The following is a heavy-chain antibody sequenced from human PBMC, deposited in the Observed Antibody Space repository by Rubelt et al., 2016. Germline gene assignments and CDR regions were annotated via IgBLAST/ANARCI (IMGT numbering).Heavy chain of an antibody. CDR2: ISGSGGST. CDR3: ARVGDTYYYDSSGYFPLTAFDI. V-gene: IGHV3-23*01. Sequence: GPGLEWVSAISGSGGSTYYADSVKGRFTISRDNSKNTLYLQMNSLRAEDTAVYYCARVGDTYYYDSSGYFPLTAFDIWGQGTMVTVSS. J-gene: IGHJ3*02. D-gene: IGHD3-22*01.